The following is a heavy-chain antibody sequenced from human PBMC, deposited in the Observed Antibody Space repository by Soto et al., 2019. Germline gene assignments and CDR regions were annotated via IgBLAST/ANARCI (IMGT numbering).Heavy chain of an antibody. CDR3: ARENYGDYLNWFDP. V-gene: IGHV3-48*02. Sequence: GGSLRFSCAASGFTFSSYSMNWVRQAPGKGLEWVSYISSSSSTIYYADSVKGRFTISRDNAKNSLYLQMNSLRDEDTAVYYCARENYGDYLNWFDPWGQGTLVTVSS. D-gene: IGHD4-17*01. J-gene: IGHJ5*02. CDR2: ISSSSSTI. CDR1: GFTFSSYS.